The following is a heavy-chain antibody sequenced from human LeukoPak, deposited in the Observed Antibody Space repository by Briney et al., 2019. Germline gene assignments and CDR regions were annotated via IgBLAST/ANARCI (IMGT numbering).Heavy chain of an antibody. CDR1: GFTFSAYA. J-gene: IGHJ4*02. V-gene: IGHV3-23*01. D-gene: IGHD1-26*01. CDR3: AKQSAGVTTGYFDY. Sequence: GGSLRLSCAASGFTFSAYAMSWVRQAPGKGLEWVSSISDSAGSTYYAASVTVRFTISRDSSRPTLYLQVNSVRAEDTAVYYCAKQSAGVTTGYFDYWGQGTLVTVSS. CDR2: ISDSAGST.